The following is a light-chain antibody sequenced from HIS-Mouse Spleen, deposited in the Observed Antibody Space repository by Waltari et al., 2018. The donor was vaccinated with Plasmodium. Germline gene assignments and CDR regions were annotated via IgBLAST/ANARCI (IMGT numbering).Light chain of an antibody. CDR2: QES. Sequence: SYELTQPPSVSVSPGQKASITCPGDKLGDKYACWYQQKPGQSPVLVIYQESKRPSGIPERFSGSNSGNTATLTISGTQAMDEADYYCQAWDSSTVVFGGGTKLTVL. CDR1: KLGDKY. J-gene: IGLJ2*01. CDR3: QAWDSSTVV. V-gene: IGLV3-1*01.